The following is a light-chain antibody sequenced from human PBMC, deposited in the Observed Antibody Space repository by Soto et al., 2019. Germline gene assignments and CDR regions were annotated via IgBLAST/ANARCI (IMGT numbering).Light chain of an antibody. CDR3: QHYNSYSEA. CDR2: KAS. CDR1: QTISSW. J-gene: IGKJ1*01. V-gene: IGKV1-5*03. Sequence: DIQMTQSPSTLSGYVGDRVTITCRASQTISSWLAWYQQKPGKAPKLLIYKASTLKSGVPSRFSGSGSGTEFTLTISSLQPDDFATYYCQHYNSYSEAFGQGTNVAIK.